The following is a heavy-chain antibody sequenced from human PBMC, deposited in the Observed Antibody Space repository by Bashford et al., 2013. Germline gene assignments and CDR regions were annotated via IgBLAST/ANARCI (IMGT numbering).Heavy chain of an antibody. Sequence: VASVKVSCKASGYTFTDYYVHWVRQAPGQGLEWMGWINPNSGDTNSIQKFRGRVTVTRDTSINTAYMELSSLTSDDTAVYYCARRGRMAFDSLGPRDKWSPSPQ. CDR1: GYTFTDYY. CDR2: INPNSGDT. J-gene: IGHJ3*01. D-gene: IGHD3-16*01. CDR3: ARRGRMAFDS. V-gene: IGHV1-2*02.